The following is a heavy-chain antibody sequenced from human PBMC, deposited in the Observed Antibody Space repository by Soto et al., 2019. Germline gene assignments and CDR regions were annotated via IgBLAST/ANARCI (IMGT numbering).Heavy chain of an antibody. J-gene: IGHJ4*02. CDR1: GFTFDDYA. V-gene: IGHV3-9*01. CDR3: ARYRGYSSGWLDY. D-gene: IGHD6-19*01. CDR2: ISWNSGSI. Sequence: GGSLRLSCAASGFTFDDYAMHWVRQAPGKGLEWVSDISWNSGSIGYADSVKGRFTISRDNSKNTLYLQMNSLRAEDTAVYYCARYRGYSSGWLDYWGQGTLVTVSS.